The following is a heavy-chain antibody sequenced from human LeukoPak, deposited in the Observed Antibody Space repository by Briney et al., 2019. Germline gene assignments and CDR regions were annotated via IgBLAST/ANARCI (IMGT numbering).Heavy chain of an antibody. Sequence: SSGTLSLTCAVSGGSISSSTNWWSWVRQPPGKGLEWIGEIYHSGGTNYNPSLKSRITISVDESQNQFSLKVNSLTAADTAVYYCATNGYYCIDVWGKGTTVTVSS. CDR1: GGSISSSTNW. CDR3: ATNGYYCIDV. CDR2: IYHSGGT. V-gene: IGHV4-4*02. D-gene: IGHD2-8*01. J-gene: IGHJ6*03.